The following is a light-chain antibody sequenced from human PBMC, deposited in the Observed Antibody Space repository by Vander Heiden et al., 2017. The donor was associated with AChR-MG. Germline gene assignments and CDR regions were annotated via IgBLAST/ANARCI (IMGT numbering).Light chain of an antibody. CDR3: GTWDSSLSGLYV. CDR2: DNN. V-gene: IGLV1-51*01. J-gene: IGLJ1*01. CDR1: TSNIGRNY. Sequence: QSVLTQPPSVSAAPGQKVTISCSGSTSNIGRNYVSWYQLLPGTAPRLLMSDNNNRPSGIPDRFSVSKSGTSATLGITGLQTGDEGEYYCGTWDSSLSGLYVFGSGTKVTVL.